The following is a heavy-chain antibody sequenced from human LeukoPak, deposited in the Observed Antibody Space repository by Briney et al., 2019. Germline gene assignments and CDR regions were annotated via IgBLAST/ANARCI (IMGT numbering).Heavy chain of an antibody. D-gene: IGHD6-6*01. J-gene: IGHJ4*02. V-gene: IGHV3-30*18. CDR2: ISFDGSNK. Sequence: PGGSLRLSCAASGFTFSSYGMHWVRQAPGKGLEWVAVISFDGSNKNYADSVRGRFTISRDNSKNTLYLQMNSLRTEDTALYYCAKEGAAKIAARLDCWGQGTLVTVSS. CDR1: GFTFSSYG. CDR3: AKEGAAKIAARLDC.